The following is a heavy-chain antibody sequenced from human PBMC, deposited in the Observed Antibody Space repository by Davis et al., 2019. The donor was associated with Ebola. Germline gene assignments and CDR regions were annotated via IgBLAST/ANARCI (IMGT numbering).Heavy chain of an antibody. CDR3: GRDPGPDF. J-gene: IGHJ4*02. CDR1: GFTFSRDW. Sequence: HTGGSLRLSCAASGFTFSRDWMHWVRQAPGKGLVWVPRVHGDGSYTTYADSVRGRFTISRDNAKELLYLQMNSLRAEDMAVYYCGRDPGPDFWGQGTLVTVSS. CDR2: VHGDGSYT. V-gene: IGHV3-74*01. D-gene: IGHD7-27*01.